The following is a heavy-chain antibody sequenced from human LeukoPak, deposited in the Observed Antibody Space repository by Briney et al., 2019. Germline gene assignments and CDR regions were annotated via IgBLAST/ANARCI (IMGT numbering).Heavy chain of an antibody. CDR2: IYSGGDT. Sequence: GGSLRLSCAASGFTVSSDYMTWVRQAPGEGLEWVSLIYSGGDTYYADSAKGRFTISRDNSKNTLYLQMNSLRAEDTAVYYCARDDYVWGSYRTYWGQGTLVTVSS. V-gene: IGHV3-66*01. CDR3: ARDDYVWGSYRTY. J-gene: IGHJ4*02. CDR1: GFTVSSDY. D-gene: IGHD3-16*02.